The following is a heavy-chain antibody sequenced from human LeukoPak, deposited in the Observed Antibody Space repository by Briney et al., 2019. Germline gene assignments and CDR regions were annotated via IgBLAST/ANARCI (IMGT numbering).Heavy chain of an antibody. Sequence: GRSLRLSCAASGFTFTNYPMNWVRQAPGKGLEWVSSISSSSSYIYYADSVKGRFTISRDNAKNSLYLQMNSLRAEDTAVYYCAGLIAVAGSNDYWGQGTLVTVSS. CDR3: AGLIAVAGSNDY. D-gene: IGHD6-19*01. V-gene: IGHV3-21*01. J-gene: IGHJ4*02. CDR2: ISSSSSYI. CDR1: GFTFTNYP.